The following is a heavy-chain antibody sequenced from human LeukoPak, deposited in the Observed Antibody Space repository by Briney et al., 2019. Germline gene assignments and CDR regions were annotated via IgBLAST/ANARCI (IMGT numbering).Heavy chain of an antibody. CDR1: GGSFSGYY. D-gene: IGHD2-15*01. V-gene: IGHV4-34*01. J-gene: IGHJ6*03. CDR3: ARLAADSPYYYYYMDV. Sequence: SETLSLTCAVYGGSFSGYYWSWIRQPPGKGLEWIGEINHSGSTNYNPSLKSRVTISVDTSKNQFSLKLSSVTAADTAVYYCARLAADSPYYYYYMDVWGKGTTDTVSS. CDR2: INHSGST.